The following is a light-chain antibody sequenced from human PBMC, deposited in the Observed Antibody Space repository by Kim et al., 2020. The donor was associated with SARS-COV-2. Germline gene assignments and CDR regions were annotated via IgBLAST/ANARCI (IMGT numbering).Light chain of an antibody. CDR2: DAS. V-gene: IGKV1-5*01. CDR1: QTIDNR. CDR3: QQYKSYPLS. J-gene: IGKJ3*01. Sequence: EDRCTFTCLGSQTIDNRYDWYQQEPWKAPKLLIYDASTLESGVPSRFSGFGFGTQFTLTITSLQPDDFATYYCQQYKSYPLSFGPGTKVDIK.